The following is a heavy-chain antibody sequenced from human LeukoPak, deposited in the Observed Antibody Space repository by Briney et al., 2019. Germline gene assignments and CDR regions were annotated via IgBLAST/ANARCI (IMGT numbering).Heavy chain of an antibody. CDR1: GGSFSGYY. CDR3: ARSGYSNFDY. J-gene: IGHJ4*02. D-gene: IGHD3-3*01. Sequence: SETLSLTCAVYGGSFSGYYWSWIRQPPGKGLEWIGEINHSGSTNYNPSLKSRVTISVDTSKNQFSLKLSSATAADTAVYYCARSGYSNFDYWGQGTLVTVSS. CDR2: INHSGST. V-gene: IGHV4-34*01.